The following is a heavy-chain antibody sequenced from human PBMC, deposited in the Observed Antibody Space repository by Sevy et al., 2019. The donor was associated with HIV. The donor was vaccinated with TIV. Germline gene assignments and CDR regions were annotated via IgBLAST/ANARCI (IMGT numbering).Heavy chain of an antibody. V-gene: IGHV4-4*02. J-gene: IGHJ6*02. Sequence: SETLSLTCVVSGGSISSSNWWSWVRQPPGKGLEWIAEIYHSGSTNYNPSLESRVSISIDKSKNHFSLKVNSVTAADTAVYYCARDDSALYSYGLDLWGQGTTVTVSS. D-gene: IGHD2-21*01. CDR2: IYHSGST. CDR3: ARDDSALYSYGLDL. CDR1: GGSISSSNW.